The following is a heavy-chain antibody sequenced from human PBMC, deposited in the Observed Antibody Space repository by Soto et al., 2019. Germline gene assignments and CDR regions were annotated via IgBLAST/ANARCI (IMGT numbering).Heavy chain of an antibody. CDR3: ARQPSDPGIATSYYYYGMDV. V-gene: IGHV4-39*01. CDR1: GGSISSSSYY. Sequence: PSETLSLTCTVSGGSISSSSYYWGWIRQPPGKGLEWIGSIYYSGSTYYNPSLKSRVTISVDTSKNQFSLKLSSVTAADTAVYYCARQPSDPGIATSYYYYGMDVWGQWPTVTVSS. D-gene: IGHD6-13*01. CDR2: IYYSGST. J-gene: IGHJ6*02.